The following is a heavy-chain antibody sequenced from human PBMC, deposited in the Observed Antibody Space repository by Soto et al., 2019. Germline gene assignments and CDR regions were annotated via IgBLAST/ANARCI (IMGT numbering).Heavy chain of an antibody. J-gene: IGHJ4*02. Sequence: PGGSLRLSCAASGFTFTRYSMNWVRQAQGKGLEWVSSISSTTNYIYYEDSMKGRFTVSRDNAKNSVYLEMNSLSAEDTALYYCARESEDLTSNFDYWGQGTLVTVSS. CDR2: ISSTTNYI. CDR1: GFTFTRYS. CDR3: ARESEDLTSNFDY. V-gene: IGHV3-21*01.